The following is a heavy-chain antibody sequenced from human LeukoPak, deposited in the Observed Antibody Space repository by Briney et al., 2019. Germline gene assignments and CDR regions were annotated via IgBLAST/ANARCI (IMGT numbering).Heavy chain of an antibody. V-gene: IGHV3-30*02. CDR2: IQYDGSKR. D-gene: IGHD6-19*01. Sequence: GGSLRLSCVASTFTFSSYGMHWVRQAPGKGLEWVAFIQYDGSKRYYADSVKGRFTISRDNSKNTLYLQMNNLRPEDTALYYCANPMYSSAWSPFDYWGRGTLVPVSS. J-gene: IGHJ4*02. CDR3: ANPMYSSAWSPFDY. CDR1: TFTFSSYG.